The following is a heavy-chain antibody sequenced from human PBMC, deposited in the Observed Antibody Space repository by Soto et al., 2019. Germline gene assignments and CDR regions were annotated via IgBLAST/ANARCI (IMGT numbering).Heavy chain of an antibody. V-gene: IGHV4-30-4*01. J-gene: IGHJ3*02. Sequence: SETLSLTCTVSGGSISSGDYYWSWIRQPPGKGLEWIGYIYYSGSTYYNPSLKSRVTISVDTSKNQFSLKLSSVTAADTAVYYCARGDTGGAFDIWGQGTMVTVSS. D-gene: IGHD1-1*01. CDR2: IYYSGST. CDR3: ARGDTGGAFDI. CDR1: GGSISSGDYY.